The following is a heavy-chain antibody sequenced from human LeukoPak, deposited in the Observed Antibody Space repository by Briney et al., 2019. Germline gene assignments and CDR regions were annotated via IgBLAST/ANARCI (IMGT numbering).Heavy chain of an antibody. D-gene: IGHD3-9*01. J-gene: IGHJ4*02. V-gene: IGHV1-2*02. Sequence: ASVKVSCKASGYTFTGYYMHWVRQAPGQGLEWMGWINPNSGGTNYAQKFQGRVTMTRDTSISTAYMELSRLRSDDSAVYYCARSPDILTGEDFDYWGQGTLVTVSS. CDR3: ARSPDILTGEDFDY. CDR1: GYTFTGYY. CDR2: INPNSGGT.